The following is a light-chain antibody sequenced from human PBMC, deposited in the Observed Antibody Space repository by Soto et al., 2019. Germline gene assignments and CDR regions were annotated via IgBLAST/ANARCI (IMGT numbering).Light chain of an antibody. CDR1: QNLKFNS. V-gene: IGKV3-20*01. CDR3: QQYTSSPLT. J-gene: IGKJ4*01. CDR2: GAS. Sequence: EIVLTQSPGTLSLSPGERATLSCRASQNLKFNSLAWYQQKPGQAPRLLIHGASNRATDIPDRFSGSGSGTGFTLTINRLEPEDYAVYFCQQYTSSPLTLGGGTKVDIK.